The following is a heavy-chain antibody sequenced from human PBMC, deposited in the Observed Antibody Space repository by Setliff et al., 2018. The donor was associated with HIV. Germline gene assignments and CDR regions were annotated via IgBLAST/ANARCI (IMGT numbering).Heavy chain of an antibody. Sequence: GGSLRLSCATSRFSFSTFWMTWVRQAPGKGLEWIANINEDGNKKYHAGSVWGRFTISRDNAKNSLYLQMNSLRAEDTAVYYCAMKYYYSSGPSEDDAFDIWGQGTSVTVSS. CDR2: INEDGNKK. J-gene: IGHJ3*02. D-gene: IGHD3-10*01. V-gene: IGHV3-7*03. CDR1: RFSFSTFW. CDR3: AMKYYYSSGPSEDDAFDI.